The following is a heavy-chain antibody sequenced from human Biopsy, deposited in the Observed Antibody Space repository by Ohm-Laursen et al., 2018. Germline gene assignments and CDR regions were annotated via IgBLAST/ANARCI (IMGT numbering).Heavy chain of an antibody. CDR2: INPNSGGT. D-gene: IGHD1-26*01. CDR1: GYTFSDYI. V-gene: IGHV1-2*02. Sequence: SVKVSCKASGYTFSDYILNWVRQAPGQGLEWMGWINPNSGGTNYAQKFQGRVTMTRDTSMSTAYMELNRLRSDDTAVYYCARGGLNYWYFDLWGRGTLVTVSS. CDR3: ARGGLNYWYFDL. J-gene: IGHJ2*01.